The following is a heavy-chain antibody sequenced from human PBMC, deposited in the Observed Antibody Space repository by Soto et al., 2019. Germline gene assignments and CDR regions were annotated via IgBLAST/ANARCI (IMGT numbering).Heavy chain of an antibody. CDR2: ISGSGGST. Sequence: ETLSLSCAASGFTFSSYAMIWVRQAPGKGLEWVSAISGSGGSTYYADSVKGRFTISRDNSKNTLYLQMNSLRAEDTAVYYCAKPLYAVVAATWFDPWGQGTLVTSPQ. CDR3: AKPLYAVVAATWFDP. CDR1: GFTFSSYA. D-gene: IGHD2-15*01. J-gene: IGHJ5*02. V-gene: IGHV3-23*01.